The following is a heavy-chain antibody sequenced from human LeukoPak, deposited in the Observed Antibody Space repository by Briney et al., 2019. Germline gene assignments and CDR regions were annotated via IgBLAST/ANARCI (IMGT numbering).Heavy chain of an antibody. CDR2: IYYSGNT. D-gene: IGHD3/OR15-3a*01. CDR3: ARQTGSGLFTLP. V-gene: IGHV4-39*01. Sequence: SETLSLTCTVSGVSISSSNSYWGWIRQPPGKGLEWIGSIYYSGNTNYNPSLKSRVTISIDTSKNQISLRLTSVTATDTAMYYCARQTGSGLFTLPGGQGTLVTVSS. CDR1: GVSISSSNSY. J-gene: IGHJ4*02.